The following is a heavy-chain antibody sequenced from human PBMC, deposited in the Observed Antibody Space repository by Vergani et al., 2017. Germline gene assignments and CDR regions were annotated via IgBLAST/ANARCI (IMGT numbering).Heavy chain of an antibody. J-gene: IGHJ4*02. Sequence: EVQLVESGGGLVQPGGSLRLSCAASGFTFSSYSMNWVRQAPGKGLEWVSYISSSSSTIYYADSVKGRFTISRDNAKNSLYLQMNSLRAEVTAVYYCARDGLDCSGGSCYDYGTGVDYWGQGTLVTVSS. CDR3: ARDGLDCSGGSCYDYGTGVDY. D-gene: IGHD2-15*01. CDR1: GFTFSSYS. V-gene: IGHV3-48*01. CDR2: ISSSSSTI.